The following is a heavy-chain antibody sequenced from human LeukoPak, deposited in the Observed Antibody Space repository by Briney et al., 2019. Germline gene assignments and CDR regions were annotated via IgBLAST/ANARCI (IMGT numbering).Heavy chain of an antibody. J-gene: IGHJ4*02. CDR3: ARVYDSRGSFDY. CDR2: IYSGGST. V-gene: IGHV3-66*01. CDR1: GFTVSSNY. Sequence: GGSLRLSCAASGFTVSSNYMSWVRQAPGKGLEWVSVIYSGGSTYYADSVKGRFTISRDNSKNTLYLQMNSLRAEDTAVYYCARVYDSRGSFDYWGQGTLVTVSS. D-gene: IGHD3-22*01.